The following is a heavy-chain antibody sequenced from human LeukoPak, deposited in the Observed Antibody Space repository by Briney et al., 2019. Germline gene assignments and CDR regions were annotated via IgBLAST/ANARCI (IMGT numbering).Heavy chain of an antibody. CDR3: AKDRGIVVVPTLFDY. CDR2: ISGSGGTT. V-gene: IGHV3-23*01. CDR1: GFTFSGST. J-gene: IGHJ4*02. D-gene: IGHD2-2*01. Sequence: GSLRLSCAASGFTFSGSTMSWVRQAPGKGLEWVSGISGSGGTTRHADSVKGRFTISRDNSKNTLYLQMNSLRAEDTAVYYCAKDRGIVVVPTLFDYWGQGTLVTVSS.